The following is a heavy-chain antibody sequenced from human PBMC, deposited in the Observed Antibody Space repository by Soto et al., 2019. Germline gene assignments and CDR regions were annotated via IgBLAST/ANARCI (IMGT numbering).Heavy chain of an antibody. CDR2: ISSSSSYI. CDR3: ARDPWLEWFLNRYYYMDV. Sequence: GGSLRLSCAASGFTFSSYSMNWVRQAPGKGLEWVSSISSSSSYIYYADSVKGRFTISRDNAKNSLYLQMNSLRAEDTAVYYCARDPWLEWFLNRYYYMDVWGKGTTVTVSS. V-gene: IGHV3-21*01. J-gene: IGHJ6*03. CDR1: GFTFSSYS. D-gene: IGHD3-3*01.